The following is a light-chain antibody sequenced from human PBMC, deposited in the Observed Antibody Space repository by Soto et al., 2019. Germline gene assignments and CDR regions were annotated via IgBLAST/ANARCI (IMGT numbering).Light chain of an antibody. J-gene: IGKJ1*01. CDR2: GAS. CDR1: QSVSSSY. CDR3: QQYGSSGT. V-gene: IGKV3-20*01. Sequence: NVFDPSPGHPVLFSGERSPLSFRASQSVSSSYSAWYQQKPGQAPRLLIYGASNRATGIPDRFSGSGSGTDFTLTISRLEPEDFAVYYCQQYGSSGTFGQGTKVDIK.